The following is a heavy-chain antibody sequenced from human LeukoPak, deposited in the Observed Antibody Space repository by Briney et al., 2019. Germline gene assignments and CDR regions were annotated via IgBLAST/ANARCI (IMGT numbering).Heavy chain of an antibody. CDR2: ISSSSSYI. D-gene: IGHD2-2*02. CDR1: GFTFSSYS. Sequence: GGSLRLSCAASGFTFSSYSMNWVRQAPGKGLEWVSSISSSSSYIYYADSVKGRFTISRDNAKNSLYLQMNSLRAEDTAVYYCARDWVVVPAAIDYYYMDVWGKGTTVTVSS. CDR3: ARDWVVVPAAIDYYYMDV. V-gene: IGHV3-21*01. J-gene: IGHJ6*03.